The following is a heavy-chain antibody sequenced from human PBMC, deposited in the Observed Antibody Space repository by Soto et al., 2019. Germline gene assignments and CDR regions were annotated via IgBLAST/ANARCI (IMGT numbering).Heavy chain of an antibody. CDR2: IDWDDDK. Sequence: ESGPTPVTPTPTLTLTCTFSGFSLSTSGKCVSWIRQPPGKALEWLALIDWDDDKYYSTSLKTRLTLSKDTSKNQVVLTMTNIDPVDTATYYCARTPTVTRRHPRYYGMDVWGKGNTVTVSS. CDR1: GFSLSTSGKC. CDR3: ARTPTVTRRHPRYYGMDV. D-gene: IGHD4-17*01. J-gene: IGHJ6*04. V-gene: IGHV2-70*01.